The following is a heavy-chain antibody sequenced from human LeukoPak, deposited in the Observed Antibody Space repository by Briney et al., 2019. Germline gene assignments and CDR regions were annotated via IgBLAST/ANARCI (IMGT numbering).Heavy chain of an antibody. D-gene: IGHD3-10*01. CDR1: GYSFTSSY. J-gene: IGHJ4*02. Sequence: ASVKVSCKASGYSFTSSYIHWVRQAPGQGLEWMGIIIPSDGTAHYAQKFQGRVTMTRDTSTSTVYMEVSSLTSEGAAVYYCARDGADYWGQGTLVTVSS. CDR3: ARDGADY. CDR2: IIPSDGTA. V-gene: IGHV1-46*01.